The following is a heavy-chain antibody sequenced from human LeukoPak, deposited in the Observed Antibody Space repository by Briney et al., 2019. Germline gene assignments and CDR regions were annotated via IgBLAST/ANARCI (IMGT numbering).Heavy chain of an antibody. Sequence: GGSLRLSCATSGFTFSNYWMIWVRQAPGKGLEWVANIKQDGSEKYYVDSVRGRFTTSRDNAKNSLYLQMNSLRAEDTAMYYCTRDSGTIPPGDYWGQGTLVTVSS. CDR3: TRDSGTIPPGDY. J-gene: IGHJ4*02. V-gene: IGHV3-7*01. CDR1: GFTFSNYW. D-gene: IGHD2-21*01. CDR2: IKQDGSEK.